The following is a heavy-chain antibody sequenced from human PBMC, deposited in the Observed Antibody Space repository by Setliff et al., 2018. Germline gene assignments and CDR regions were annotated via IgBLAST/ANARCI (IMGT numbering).Heavy chain of an antibody. CDR1: GFTFSNYW. Sequence: SLKISCAASGFTFSNYWMHWVRRAPGKGLVWVSRINTDGSSTTHADSVKGRFTISRDNAKNTLYLQMNSLRAEDTAVYYCARVYYDSPWAFDIWGQGTMVTVSS. J-gene: IGHJ3*02. V-gene: IGHV3-74*01. D-gene: IGHD3-22*01. CDR2: INTDGSST. CDR3: ARVYYDSPWAFDI.